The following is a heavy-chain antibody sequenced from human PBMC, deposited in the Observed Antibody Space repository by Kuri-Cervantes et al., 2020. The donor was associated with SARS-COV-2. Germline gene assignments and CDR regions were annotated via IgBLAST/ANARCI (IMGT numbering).Heavy chain of an antibody. CDR3: ARDHPSGSYYGLVDY. V-gene: IGHV3-48*02. J-gene: IGHJ4*02. D-gene: IGHD1-26*01. CDR1: GFTFSSYS. Sequence: GESLKISCAASGFTFSSYSMNWVRQAPGKGLEWVSYISSSSSTIYYADSVKGRFTISRDNAKNSLYLQMNSLRDEDTAVYYCARDHPSGSYYGLVDYWGQGTLVTVSS. CDR2: ISSSSSTI.